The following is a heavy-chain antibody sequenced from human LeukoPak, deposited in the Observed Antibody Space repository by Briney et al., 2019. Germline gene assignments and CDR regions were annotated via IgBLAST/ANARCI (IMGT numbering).Heavy chain of an antibody. J-gene: IGHJ4*02. V-gene: IGHV3-53*01. CDR3: AREPGTDYRKYYFDY. CDR1: GFTFSSEI. CDR2: IYSGGTT. D-gene: IGHD3/OR15-3a*01. Sequence: PGGSLRLSCAASGFTFSSEIMNWVRQAPGMGLEWVSVIYSGGTTYYADSVKGRFTISRDNSKNMLYLQMNSLRAEDTAVYYCAREPGTDYRKYYFDYWGQGTLVTVSS.